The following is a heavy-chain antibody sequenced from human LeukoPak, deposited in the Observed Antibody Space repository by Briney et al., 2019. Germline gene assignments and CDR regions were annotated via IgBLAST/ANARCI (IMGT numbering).Heavy chain of an antibody. CDR3: ARSFPLVFSRTPEHEHGMDV. Sequence: ASVKVSCKASGYTFTSYAMNWVRQAPGQGLEWMGWINPNSGGTNYAQKFQGWVTMTRDTSISTAYMELSRLRSDDTAVYYCARSFPLVFSRTPEHEHGMDVWGQGTTVTVSS. D-gene: IGHD3-3*02. CDR1: GYTFTSYA. V-gene: IGHV1-2*04. CDR2: INPNSGGT. J-gene: IGHJ6*02.